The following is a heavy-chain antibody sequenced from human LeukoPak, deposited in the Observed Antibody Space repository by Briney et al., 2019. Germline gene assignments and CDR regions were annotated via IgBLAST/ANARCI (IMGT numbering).Heavy chain of an antibody. V-gene: IGHV4-34*01. Sequence: SETLSLTCAVYGGSFSGYYWSWIRQPPGKGLEWIGEINHSGSTNYNPSLKSRVTISVDTSKNQFSLKLSSVTAADTAVYYCARHRYIAAAGTGYFDYWGQGTLVTVSS. CDR1: GGSFSGYY. J-gene: IGHJ4*02. D-gene: IGHD6-13*01. CDR2: INHSGST. CDR3: ARHRYIAAAGTGYFDY.